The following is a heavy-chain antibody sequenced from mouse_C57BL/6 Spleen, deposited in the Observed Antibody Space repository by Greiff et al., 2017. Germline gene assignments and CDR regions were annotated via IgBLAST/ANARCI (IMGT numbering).Heavy chain of an antibody. V-gene: IGHV1-80*01. D-gene: IGHD1-1*01. CDR3: ARKGTVVATTRYYFDY. CDR2: IYPGDGDT. Sequence: QVQLKQSGAELVKPGASVKISCKASGYAFSSYWMNWVKQRPGKGLEWIGQIYPGDGDTNYNGKFKGKATLTADKSSSTAYMQLSSLTSEDSAVYFCARKGTVVATTRYYFDYWGQGTTLTVSS. J-gene: IGHJ2*01. CDR1: GYAFSSYW.